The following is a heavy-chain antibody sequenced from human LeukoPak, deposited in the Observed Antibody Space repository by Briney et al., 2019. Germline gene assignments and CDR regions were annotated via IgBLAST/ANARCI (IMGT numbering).Heavy chain of an antibody. J-gene: IGHJ4*02. D-gene: IGHD4-11*01. CDR2: IRSDGSST. V-gene: IGHV3-30*02. Sequence: RGSLKLSCAASGYTFSDFGMHWIRQAPGKGLELVTLIRSDGSSTHYAESVKGRVTISRDTSTNTFYLQMKSLRVADTRAYYCGKDREEYGNVCWGQGNLVIVST. CDR3: GKDREEYGNVC. CDR1: GYTFSDFG.